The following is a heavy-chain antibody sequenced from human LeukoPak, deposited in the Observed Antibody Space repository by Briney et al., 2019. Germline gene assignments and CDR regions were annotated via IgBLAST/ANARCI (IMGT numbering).Heavy chain of an antibody. J-gene: IGHJ5*02. Sequence: PGGSLRLSCAASGFTLSNAYMSWVRQAPGKGLGWVGRIKNKTNGGTTDYAAPVKGRFTISRDDSKNTLYLQINSLKTEDTAVYYCTTTIVGVTTWFDPWGQGTLVTVSS. V-gene: IGHV3-15*01. D-gene: IGHD1-26*01. CDR1: GFTLSNAY. CDR3: TTTIVGVTTWFDP. CDR2: IKNKTNGGTT.